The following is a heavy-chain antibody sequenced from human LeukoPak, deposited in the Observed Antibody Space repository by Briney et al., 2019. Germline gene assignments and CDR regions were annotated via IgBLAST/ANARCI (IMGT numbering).Heavy chain of an antibody. CDR1: GFTFSSYG. CDR3: ARDPLWFGESRFDI. J-gene: IGHJ3*02. Sequence: PGGSLRLSCAASGFTFSSYGMHWVRQAPGKGLEWVAVIWYDGSNKYYADSVKGRFTISRDNSKNTLYLQMNGLRAEDTAVYYCARDPLWFGESRFDIWGQGTMVTVSS. CDR2: IWYDGSNK. D-gene: IGHD3-10*01. V-gene: IGHV3-33*01.